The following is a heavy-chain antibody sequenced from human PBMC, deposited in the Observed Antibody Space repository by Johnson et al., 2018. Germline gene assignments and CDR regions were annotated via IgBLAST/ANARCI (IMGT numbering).Heavy chain of an antibody. CDR2: TYYRSQWYN. CDR1: GDSVSSNSAA. J-gene: IGHJ3*02. CDR3: ARDHYYDSSGYYSGTDAYDI. V-gene: IGHV6-1*01. D-gene: IGHD3-22*01. Sequence: QVQLQESGPGLVKPSQTLSLTCAISGDSVSSNSAAWNWIRQSPSRGLEWLGRTYYRSQWYNNYAVSVKSRITINPDTAKNHFSLQLDSVTPEDTAVYYCARDHYYDSSGYYSGTDAYDIWGQGTMVTVSS.